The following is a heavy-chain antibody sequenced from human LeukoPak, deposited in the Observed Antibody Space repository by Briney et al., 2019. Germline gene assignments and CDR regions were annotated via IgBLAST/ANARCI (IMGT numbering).Heavy chain of an antibody. J-gene: IGHJ3*02. Sequence: PGGSLRLSCAASGFTFSSYGMHWVRQAPGKRLEWVAVIWYDGSNKYYADSVKGRFTISRDNSKNTLYLQMNSLRAEDTAVYYCANGDLAYCGGDCYSGAFDIWGQGTMVTVSS. D-gene: IGHD2-21*02. CDR3: ANGDLAYCGGDCYSGAFDI. V-gene: IGHV3-33*06. CDR2: IWYDGSNK. CDR1: GFTFSSYG.